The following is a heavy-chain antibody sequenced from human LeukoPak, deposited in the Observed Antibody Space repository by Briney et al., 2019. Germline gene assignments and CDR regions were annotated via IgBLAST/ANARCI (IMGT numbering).Heavy chain of an antibody. Sequence: PSETLSLTCTVSGDSIISGDYWWAWIRQSPGRGLEWIGSIFYSGDTHHNPSLKSRLTTSVDTSKSQFSLKLSSVTAADTAVYYCASQFSSSGWTLFDYWGQGTLVTVSS. CDR2: IFYSGDT. CDR1: GDSIISGDYW. J-gene: IGHJ4*02. D-gene: IGHD6-19*01. V-gene: IGHV4-39*01. CDR3: ASQFSSSGWTLFDY.